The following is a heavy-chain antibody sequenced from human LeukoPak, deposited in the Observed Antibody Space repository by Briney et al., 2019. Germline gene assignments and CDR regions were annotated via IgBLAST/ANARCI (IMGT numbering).Heavy chain of an antibody. D-gene: IGHD4-17*01. CDR3: AKVFGANGDYWTFDH. CDR1: GLSLSNNG. J-gene: IGHJ4*02. Sequence: PGGSLRLSWAASGLSLSNNGIGSGRQAPGKGLVWISGISGSGGSTNYADSVKGRFTISRDNSNYALYLQMNRLRAEDTALYCCAKVFGANGDYWTFDHWGQGSLVTVSS. CDR2: ISGSGGST. V-gene: IGHV3-23*01.